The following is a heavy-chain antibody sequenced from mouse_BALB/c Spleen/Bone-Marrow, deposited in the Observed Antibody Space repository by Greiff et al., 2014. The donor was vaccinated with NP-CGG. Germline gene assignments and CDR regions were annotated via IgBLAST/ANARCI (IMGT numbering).Heavy chain of an antibody. CDR1: GFNIKDTY. Sequence: VQLQQSGAELVKPGASVKLSCTASGFNIKDTYIYWVKQRPEQGLEWVGRIDPANGNTKYDPKSQGKATIAADTSSNTAYLQLSSLTSEDTAVCYCSRGYYDYLFALDYWGHGTSVTVSS. J-gene: IGHJ4*01. D-gene: IGHD5-5*01. V-gene: IGHV14-3*02. CDR2: IDPANGNT. CDR3: SRGYYDYLFALDY.